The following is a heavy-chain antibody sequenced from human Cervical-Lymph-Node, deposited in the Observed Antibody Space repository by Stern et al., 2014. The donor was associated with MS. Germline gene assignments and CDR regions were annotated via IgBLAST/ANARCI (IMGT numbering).Heavy chain of an antibody. D-gene: IGHD3-16*01. CDR2: ISHDGAGT. J-gene: IGHJ6*02. V-gene: IGHV3-23*04. Sequence: EVQLVESGGGLVQPGGSLRLSCAASGFTFSCCAMCWVRQAPGKGPEWVSSISHDGAGTHYADFVKGRFTISRDSSKNMLYLQMNSLRVDDTAIYYCAKDIWGYDGIDVWGQGTTVTVSS. CDR3: AKDIWGYDGIDV. CDR1: GFTFSCCA.